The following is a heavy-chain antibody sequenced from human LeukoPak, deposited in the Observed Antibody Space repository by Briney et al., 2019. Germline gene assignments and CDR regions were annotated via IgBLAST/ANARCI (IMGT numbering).Heavy chain of an antibody. V-gene: IGHV3-7*01. CDR3: AREDNIGYCSSTSCRRNWFDP. CDR1: GFTFSSYW. Sequence: GGSLRLSCAASGFTFSSYWVSWVRQAPGEGLEWVADIKQDGSEKYYVDSVKGRFTISRNNAKNSLYLQMNSLRAEDTAVYYCAREDNIGYCSSTSCRRNWFDPWGQGTLVTVSS. J-gene: IGHJ5*02. CDR2: IKQDGSEK. D-gene: IGHD2-2*01.